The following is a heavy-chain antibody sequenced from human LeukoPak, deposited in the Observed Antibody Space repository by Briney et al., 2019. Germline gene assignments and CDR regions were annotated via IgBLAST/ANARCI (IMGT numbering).Heavy chain of an antibody. CDR2: IYYNGST. Sequence: SQTRSLTSTVAGGFISSYYWSWIRQPPGNGLEWIGYIYYNGSTSHITSLKSRVIISVDTSKTQCSLKLRAVSAADTVVYYCTRMGYYYFGMEVWGQGATVSVAS. CDR3: TRMGYYYFGMEV. V-gene: IGHV4-59*12. J-gene: IGHJ6*02. CDR1: GGFISSYY.